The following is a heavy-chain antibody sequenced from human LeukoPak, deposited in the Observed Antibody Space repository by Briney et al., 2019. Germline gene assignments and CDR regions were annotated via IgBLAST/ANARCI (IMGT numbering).Heavy chain of an antibody. J-gene: IGHJ4*02. CDR1: GGSISSSNW. CDR3: ARLGELWFGDY. V-gene: IGHV4-4*02. CDR2: IYHSGST. Sequence: PSGTLSLTCAVSGGSISSSNWWSWVRQPPGKGLEWIGEIYHSGSTNYNPSLKSRVTISVDKSENQFSLKLSSVTAADTAVYYCARLGELWFGDYWGQGTLVTVSS. D-gene: IGHD5-18*01.